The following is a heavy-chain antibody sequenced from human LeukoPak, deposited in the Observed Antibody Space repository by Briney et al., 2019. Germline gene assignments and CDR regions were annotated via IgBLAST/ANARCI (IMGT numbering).Heavy chain of an antibody. J-gene: IGHJ4*02. V-gene: IGHV3-9*01. CDR3: ATTALDY. CDR1: GFTFDDYV. D-gene: IGHD4-17*01. Sequence: GGSLRLSCAASGFTFDDYVMHSVRPAPGKGLEWVSGISCNSGSIGYADSVKGRFTISRDNAKNSLYLQMGSLRAEDTALYYCATTALDYWRQGTLVTVSS. CDR2: ISCNSGSI.